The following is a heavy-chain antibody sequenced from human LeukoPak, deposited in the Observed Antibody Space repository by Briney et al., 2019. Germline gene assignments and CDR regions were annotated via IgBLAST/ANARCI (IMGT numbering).Heavy chain of an antibody. D-gene: IGHD6-13*01. Sequence: ASVKVSCKASGGTFSSYAISWVRQAPGQGLEWMGGIIPIFGTANYAQKFQGRVTITTDESTSTAYMELSSLRAEDTAMYYCARSTAAAGPRFGYWGQGTLVTVSS. J-gene: IGHJ4*02. V-gene: IGHV1-69*05. CDR1: GGTFSSYA. CDR2: IIPIFGTA. CDR3: ARSTAAAGPRFGY.